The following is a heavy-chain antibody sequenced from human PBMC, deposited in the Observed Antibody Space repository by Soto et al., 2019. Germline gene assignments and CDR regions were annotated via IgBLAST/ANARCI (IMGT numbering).Heavy chain of an antibody. Sequence: SGPTLVNPTQTLTLTCTFSGFSFTTSEMRVGWIRQPPGKALEWLARIDWDDDKFYSTSLKTRLTISKDTYKNLVVLTMTNMDPVDTATYYCAHIEVSGSAFDIWGQGTMVTVSS. CDR3: AHIEVSGSAFDI. J-gene: IGHJ3*02. D-gene: IGHD2-15*01. CDR1: GFSFTTSEMR. CDR2: IDWDDDK. V-gene: IGHV2-70*04.